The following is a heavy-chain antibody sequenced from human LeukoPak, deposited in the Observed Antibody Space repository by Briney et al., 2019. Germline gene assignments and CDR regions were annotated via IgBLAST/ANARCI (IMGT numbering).Heavy chain of an antibody. D-gene: IGHD4-23*01. J-gene: IGHJ4*02. CDR1: GFNVSNNY. V-gene: IGHV3-53*01. CDR2: IYSSGST. Sequence: GGSLRLSCAASGFNVSNNYMTWVRQAPGKGLEWVSLIYSSGSTYYADSVKGRFTISRDNSKNTLYLQMNSLRAEDTAVYYCARDHVVTTLGFDYWGQGTLVTVSS. CDR3: ARDHVVTTLGFDY.